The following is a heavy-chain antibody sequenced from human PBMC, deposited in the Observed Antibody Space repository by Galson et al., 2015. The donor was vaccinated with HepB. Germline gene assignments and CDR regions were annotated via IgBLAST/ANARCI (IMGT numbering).Heavy chain of an antibody. CDR3: ARRRGSGWYPKGAFDI. J-gene: IGHJ3*02. CDR2: IYPGDSDT. V-gene: IGHV5-51*01. D-gene: IGHD6-19*01. CDR1: GYSFTSYW. Sequence: QSGAEVTKPGESLKISCKGSGYSFTSYWIGWVRQMPGKGLEWMGIIYPGDSDTRYSPSFQGQVTISADKSISTAYLQWSSLKASDTAMYYCARRRGSGWYPKGAFDIWGQGTMVTVSS.